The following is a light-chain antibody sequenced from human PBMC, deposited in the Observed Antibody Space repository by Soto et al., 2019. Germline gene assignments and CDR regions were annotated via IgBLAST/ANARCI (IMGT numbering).Light chain of an antibody. J-gene: IGLJ3*02. CDR1: SSNIGAGYD. CDR2: ANS. CDR3: QSYDSSLSGSDWV. V-gene: IGLV1-40*01. Sequence: QSVLTQPPSVSGAPGQRVTISCTGSSSNIGAGYDVHWYQQLPGTAPKLLIYANSNRPSGVPDRFSGSKSGTSASLAIKGLQAEDEADYYCQSYDSSLSGSDWVFGGGTQLTV.